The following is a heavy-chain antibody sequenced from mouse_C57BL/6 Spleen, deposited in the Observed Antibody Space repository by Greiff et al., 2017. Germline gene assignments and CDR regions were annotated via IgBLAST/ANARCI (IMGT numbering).Heavy chain of an antibody. CDR3: ARVGAVYYFAD. D-gene: IGHD3-3*01. V-gene: IGHV5-16*01. CDR1: GFTFSDYY. CDR2: INYDGSST. Sequence: EVQLVESEGGLVQPGSSMKLSCTASGFTFSDYYMAWVSQVPEKGLEWVANINYDGSSTYYLDSLKSRFIISRDNAKNILYLQMRRRKSEDTATYYCARVGAVYYFADWGQGTTLTVSS. J-gene: IGHJ2*01.